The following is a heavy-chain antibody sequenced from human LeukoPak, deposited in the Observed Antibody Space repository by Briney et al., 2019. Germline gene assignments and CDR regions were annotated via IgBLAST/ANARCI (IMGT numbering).Heavy chain of an antibody. CDR3: ARDVGASAPDAFDI. J-gene: IGHJ3*02. CDR1: GFTFSTYN. V-gene: IGHV3-21*01. D-gene: IGHD1-26*01. Sequence: KPGGSLRLSCTASGFTFSTYNINWVRQAPGKGLEWVSSISTSSNYIYYADSVKGRFTISRDNAKNSLYLQMNSLRVEDTDVYYCARDVGASAPDAFDIWGQGTMVTVSS. CDR2: ISTSSNYI.